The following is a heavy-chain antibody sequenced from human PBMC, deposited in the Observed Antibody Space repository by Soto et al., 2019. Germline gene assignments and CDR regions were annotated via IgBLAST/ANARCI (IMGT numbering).Heavy chain of an antibody. V-gene: IGHV1-18*01. D-gene: IGHD4-17*01. Sequence: QAQLVQSGAEVKKPGASVKVSWKASGYSFTTYGISWVRQAPGQGLEWMGWISGSSGHTDYVEKLQGRVSMTTDTSTSTAYMELRSLRSDDTAVYYCARAGATVTTYSDYWGQGTLVTVSS. J-gene: IGHJ4*02. CDR3: ARAGATVTTYSDY. CDR1: GYSFTTYG. CDR2: ISGSSGHT.